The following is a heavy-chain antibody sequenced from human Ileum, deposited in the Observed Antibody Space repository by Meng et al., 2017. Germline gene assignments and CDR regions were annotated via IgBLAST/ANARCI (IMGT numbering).Heavy chain of an antibody. CDR1: GASVSANSY. CDR2: IDQSGNS. D-gene: IGHD4/OR15-4a*01. CDR3: ARHGGYYQDF. Sequence: QVQLQESGPGLVKPSEPLSLTCSVSGASVSANSYWSWVRQPPGKGLAWIGQIDQSGNSYYSPSLKSRVTMSIDKSKNQFSLRLTSVTAADTAVYYCARHGGYYQDFWGQGTLVTVSS. V-gene: IGHV4-4*02. J-gene: IGHJ4*02.